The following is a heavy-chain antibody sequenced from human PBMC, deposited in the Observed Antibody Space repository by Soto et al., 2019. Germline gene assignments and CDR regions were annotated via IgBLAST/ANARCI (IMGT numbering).Heavy chain of an antibody. D-gene: IGHD3-16*02. J-gene: IGHJ6*02. CDR3: ARSIRGLRGVINYCGMAF. CDR1: GYTFTSYD. V-gene: IGHV1-8*01. CDR2: MNPNSGNT. Sequence: QVQLVQSGAEVKKPGASVKVSCKASGYTFTSYDINWVRQATGQGLEWMGWMNPNSGNTGYAQKCQGRVTMTRNTSIRTAYLELSSVRSEDTAGYYCARSIRGLRGVINYCGMAFWGQGTTVTVSS.